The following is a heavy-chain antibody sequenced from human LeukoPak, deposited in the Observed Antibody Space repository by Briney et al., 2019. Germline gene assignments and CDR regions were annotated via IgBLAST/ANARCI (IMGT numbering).Heavy chain of an antibody. CDR3: ARSYDTSGSYYGSYYYYMDV. J-gene: IGHJ6*03. D-gene: IGHD3-22*01. Sequence: SETLSLTCTVSGGSISSYYWSWIRQPPGKGLEWIGYIYYSGSTNYNPSLKSRVTISVDTSKNQFSLKLSSVTAEDTAVYFCARSYDTSGSYYGSYYYYMDVWGKGTTVTVSS. CDR2: IYYSGST. V-gene: IGHV4-59*01. CDR1: GGSISSYY.